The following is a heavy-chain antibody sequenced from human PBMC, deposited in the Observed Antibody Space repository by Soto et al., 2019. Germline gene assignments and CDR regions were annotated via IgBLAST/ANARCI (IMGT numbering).Heavy chain of an antibody. CDR2: ISAYNGNT. CDR1: GYTFTSYG. V-gene: IGHV1-18*01. Sequence: GASVKVSCKASGYTFTSYGISWVRQAPGQGLEWMGWISAYNGNTNYAQKLQGRVTMTTDTSTSTAYMELRSLRSDDTAVYYCASFEAASSYSDFDYWGQGTLVTVSS. D-gene: IGHD3-22*01. CDR3: ASFEAASSYSDFDY. J-gene: IGHJ4*02.